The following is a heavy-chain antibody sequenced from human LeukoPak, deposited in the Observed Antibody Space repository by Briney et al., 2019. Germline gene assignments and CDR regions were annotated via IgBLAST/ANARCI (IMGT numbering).Heavy chain of an antibody. CDR2: IIPILGIA. V-gene: IGHV1-69*04. CDR1: GGTFSSYT. D-gene: IGHD2-2*02. Sequence: ASVKVSCKASGGTFSSYTISRVRQAPGQGLEWMGRIIPILGIANYAQKFQGRVTITADKSTSTAYMELSSLRSEDTAVYYCARDRTPIVVVPAAIPCLSGWGQGTLVTVSS. J-gene: IGHJ4*02. CDR3: ARDRTPIVVVPAAIPCLSG.